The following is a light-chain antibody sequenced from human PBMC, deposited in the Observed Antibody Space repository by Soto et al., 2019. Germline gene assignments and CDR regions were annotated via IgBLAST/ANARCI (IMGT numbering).Light chain of an antibody. J-gene: IGLJ2*01. V-gene: IGLV1-40*01. CDR2: GIF. CDR3: SSYTSKSSLI. CDR1: SSNIGAGYD. Sequence: QSVLTQPPSVSGAPGQRVTISCTGSSSNIGAGYDVHWYQQLPGAAPTLLIFGIFNRPSGVSERFSGSRSGASASLVIAGLQAEDEADYFCSSYTSKSSLIFGGGTKVTVL.